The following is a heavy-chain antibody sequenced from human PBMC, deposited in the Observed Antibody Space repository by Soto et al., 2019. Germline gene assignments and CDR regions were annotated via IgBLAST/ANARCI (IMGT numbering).Heavy chain of an antibody. J-gene: IGHJ6*03. CDR3: GREADDFWSGYFERYYYMDV. CDR1: GGSFSGYY. CDR2: INHSGST. D-gene: IGHD3-3*01. Sequence: PSESLSLTCAVYGGSFSGYYWSWIRQPPGKGLEWIGEINHSGSTNYNPSLKSRVTISVDTSKNQFSLKLSSVTTADTAVYYCGREADDFWSGYFERYYYMDVWGKGTTVPVSS. V-gene: IGHV4-34*01.